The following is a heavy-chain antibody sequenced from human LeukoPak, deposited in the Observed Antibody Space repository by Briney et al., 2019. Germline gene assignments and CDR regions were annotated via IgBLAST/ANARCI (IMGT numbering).Heavy chain of an antibody. Sequence: GRSLRLSCAASGFTFSSYGMHWVRQAPGKGLEWVAVISYDGSNKYYADSVKGRFTISRDNSKNTLYLQMNSLRAEDTAVYYCAKTPRWRPYYFDYWGQGTLVTVSS. V-gene: IGHV3-30*18. J-gene: IGHJ4*02. CDR2: ISYDGSNK. D-gene: IGHD4-23*01. CDR3: AKTPRWRPYYFDY. CDR1: GFTFSSYG.